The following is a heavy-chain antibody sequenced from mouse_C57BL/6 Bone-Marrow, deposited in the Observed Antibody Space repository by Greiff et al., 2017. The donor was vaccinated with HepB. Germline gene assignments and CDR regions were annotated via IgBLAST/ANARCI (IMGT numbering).Heavy chain of an antibody. V-gene: IGHV1-22*01. J-gene: IGHJ2*01. Sequence: EVQVVESGPELVKPGASVKMSCKASGYTFTDYNMHWVKQSHGKSLEWIGYINTNNGGTSYNQKFKGKATLTVNKSSSTAYMQLRSLTSEDSAVYYCASCITTVVAPLDYWGQGTTLTVAS. CDR1: GYTFTDYN. CDR2: INTNNGGT. D-gene: IGHD1-1*01. CDR3: ASCITTVVAPLDY.